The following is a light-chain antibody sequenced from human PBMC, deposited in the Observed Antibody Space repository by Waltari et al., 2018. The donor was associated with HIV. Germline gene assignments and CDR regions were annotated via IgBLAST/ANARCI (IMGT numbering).Light chain of an antibody. V-gene: IGLV2-14*03. CDR3: GSYTSGSTHV. Sequence: QSALTQPASLSGSPGQSIPISCSGFRSDIGDYNYVSWYQQYQGKVPKLIIYDAKYRPSGVSNRFSGSKSDSAAFLNISGLQTEDEAVYHCGSYTSGSTHVFGTGTEVTVL. CDR1: RSDIGDYNY. CDR2: DAK. J-gene: IGLJ1*01.